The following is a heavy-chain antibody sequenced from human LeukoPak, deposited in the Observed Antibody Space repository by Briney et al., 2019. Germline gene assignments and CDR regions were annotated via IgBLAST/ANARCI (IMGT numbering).Heavy chain of an antibody. CDR3: ARTQSSRGPFDI. V-gene: IGHV1-2*04. J-gene: IGHJ3*02. CDR2: INPNSGGT. Sequence: ASVKVSCKASGYTFTSYGISWVRQAPGQGLEWMGWINPNSGGTNYAQKFQGWVTMTRDTSISTAYMELSRLRSDDTAVYYCARTQSSRGPFDIWGQGTMVTVSS. CDR1: GYTFTSYG. D-gene: IGHD6-13*01.